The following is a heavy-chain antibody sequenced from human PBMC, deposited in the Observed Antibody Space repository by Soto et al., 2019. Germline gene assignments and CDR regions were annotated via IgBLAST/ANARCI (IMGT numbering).Heavy chain of an antibody. CDR2: ISSSSGTT. CDR3: ARIPYYYMDV. CDR1: GFSFSSFS. Sequence: EVQLVESGGGLVQTGGSLRLSCEASGFSFSSFSMNWVRQAPGKGLEWVSYISSSSGTTYYADSVKDRFSISRDNAKNSLFLHLSSLRAEHTAVYYCARIPYYYMDVWCKGTTVAVSS. J-gene: IGHJ6*03. V-gene: IGHV3-48*01.